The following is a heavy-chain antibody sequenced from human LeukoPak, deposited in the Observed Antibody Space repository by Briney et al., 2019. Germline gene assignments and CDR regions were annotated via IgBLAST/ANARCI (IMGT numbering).Heavy chain of an antibody. CDR2: MSHSESP. CDR3: ARQPPYSSTFDI. CDR1: GASINRSSYY. D-gene: IGHD2-21*01. J-gene: IGHJ3*02. V-gene: IGHV4-39*01. Sequence: KTSETLSLTCTVSGASINRSSYYWAWIRQPPGKGLEWIGSMSHSESPYYNPSLRSRVTISVDTSKNQLSLRLTSVTAADRAVYYCARQPPYSSTFDIWGQGTMVTVSS.